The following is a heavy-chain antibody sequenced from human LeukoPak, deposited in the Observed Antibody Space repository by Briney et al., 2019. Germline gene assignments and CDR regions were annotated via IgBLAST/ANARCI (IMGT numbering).Heavy chain of an antibody. CDR2: IKQDGSEK. J-gene: IGHJ5*02. Sequence: GGSLRLSCAASGFTFSSYWMSWVRQAPGKGLEWVANIKQDGSEKYYVDSVKGRFTISRDNAKNSLYLQMNSLRAEDTAVYYCARDLVITFGGDWFDPWGQGTLVTVSS. V-gene: IGHV3-7*01. CDR3: ARDLVITFGGDWFDP. D-gene: IGHD3-16*01. CDR1: GFTFSSYW.